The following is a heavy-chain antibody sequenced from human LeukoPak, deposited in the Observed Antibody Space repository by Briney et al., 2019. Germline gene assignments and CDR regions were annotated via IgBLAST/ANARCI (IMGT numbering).Heavy chain of an antibody. D-gene: IGHD3-22*01. J-gene: IGHJ4*02. Sequence: PGRSLRLSCAASGFTFSSYAMHWVRQAPGKGLEWVAVISYDGSNKYYADSVKGRFTISRDNSKNTLYLQMNSLRAEDTAVYYCARDSRPGYYSPSGYWGQGTLVTVSS. CDR2: ISYDGSNK. CDR3: ARDSRPGYYSPSGY. V-gene: IGHV3-30-3*01. CDR1: GFTFSSYA.